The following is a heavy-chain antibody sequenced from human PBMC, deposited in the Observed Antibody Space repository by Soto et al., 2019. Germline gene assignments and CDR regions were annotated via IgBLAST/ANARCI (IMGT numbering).Heavy chain of an antibody. CDR1: GYNFIDYY. J-gene: IGHJ4*02. Sequence: QVQLVQSGAEVKKPGASVKVSCEASGYNFIDYYIHWVRQAPGQGFEWMGRISPKSGGTNYAQKFEGRATMTWDTSLNTAYMEVSSLKSDDTAVYYCARPPGYISDWYYFDLWGQGTRVTVSS. D-gene: IGHD3-9*01. CDR2: ISPKSGGT. V-gene: IGHV1-2*02. CDR3: ARPPGYISDWYYFDL.